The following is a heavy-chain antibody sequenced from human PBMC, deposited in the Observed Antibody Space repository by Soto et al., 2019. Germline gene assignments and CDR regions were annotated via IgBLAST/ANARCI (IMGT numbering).Heavy chain of an antibody. J-gene: IGHJ6*02. Sequence: QVQLVQSGAEVKKPGSSVTVSCKASGGTFGNSAISWVRQARGQGLEWMGGIIPIFPTTDYAQKCQGRVTVTAEDSASTAYMELTSLRSEDTAVYYCALDKDRQQLGGNYYYGIEVWGQGTTVTVSS. V-gene: IGHV1-69*12. CDR2: IIPIFPTT. D-gene: IGHD3-3*02. CDR3: ALDKDRQQLGGNYYYGIEV. CDR1: GGTFGNSA.